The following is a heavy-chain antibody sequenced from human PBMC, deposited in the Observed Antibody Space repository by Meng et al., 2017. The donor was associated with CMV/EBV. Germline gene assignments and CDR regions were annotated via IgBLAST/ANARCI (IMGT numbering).Heavy chain of an antibody. CDR3: ARDEKVRVRGVTYYYYYGMDV. D-gene: IGHD3-10*01. J-gene: IGHJ6*02. V-gene: IGHV1-2*02. CDR1: VYTFTGYY. CDR2: INPNSGGT. Sequence: ASVNVSCKASVYTFTGYYMHWVRQAPGQGLEWMGWINPNSGGTNLAQKFQGRVTMTRDTSISTAYMELSRLRSDDTAVYYCARDEKVRVRGVTYYYYYGMDVWGQGTTVTVSS.